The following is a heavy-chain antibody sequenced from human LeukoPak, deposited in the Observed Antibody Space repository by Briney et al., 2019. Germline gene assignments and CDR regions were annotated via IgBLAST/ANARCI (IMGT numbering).Heavy chain of an antibody. J-gene: IGHJ6*04. Sequence: GGSLRLSCVASGFTFSSYWMHWVRQDPRKGRVWVSRINGDGRNINYADSVRGRFTISRDNTKNTLYLQMNTLRVDDTAVYYCTRDPMDYDVSTGLHHYYMDVWGTGTTVTVSS. V-gene: IGHV3-74*01. CDR3: TRDPMDYDVSTGLHHYYMDV. CDR1: GFTFSSYW. D-gene: IGHD3-9*01. CDR2: INGDGRNI.